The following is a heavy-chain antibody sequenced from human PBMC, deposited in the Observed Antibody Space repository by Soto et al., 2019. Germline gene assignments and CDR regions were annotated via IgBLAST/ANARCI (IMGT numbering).Heavy chain of an antibody. CDR2: IYYSGST. V-gene: IGHV4-31*03. CDR1: GGSISSGGYY. CDR3: ARAQYSSGWFDY. Sequence: QVQLQESGPRLVKPSQTLSLTCTVSGGSISSGGYYWSWIRQHLGKGLEWIGYIYYSGSTYYNPSLRGRVTISVDTSKTQFSLKLSSVTAADTAVYYCARAQYSSGWFDYWGQGTLVTVSS. D-gene: IGHD6-19*01. J-gene: IGHJ4*02.